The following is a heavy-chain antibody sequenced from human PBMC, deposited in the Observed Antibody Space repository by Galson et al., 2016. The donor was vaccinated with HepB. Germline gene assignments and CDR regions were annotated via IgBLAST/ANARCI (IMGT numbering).Heavy chain of an antibody. J-gene: IGHJ5*02. Sequence: SVKVSCKASGDTFSNYAISWVRQAPGQGLEWMGGIVPIFDTAVYAQRFQGRVTITADESTSTAYMELSSLTSADTAVYYCAMDSSSSLVTSWFDPWGQGTLVTVSS. V-gene: IGHV1-69*13. CDR3: AMDSSSSLVTSWFDP. CDR1: GDTFSNYA. CDR2: IVPIFDTA. D-gene: IGHD6-6*01.